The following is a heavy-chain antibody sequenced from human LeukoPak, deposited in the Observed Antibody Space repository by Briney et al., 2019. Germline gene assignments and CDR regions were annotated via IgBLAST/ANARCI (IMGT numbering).Heavy chain of an antibody. CDR2: IMCSGGST. Sequence: TGGSLRLSCAASGFTFSSYGMSWVRQAPGKGLEWVSPIMCSGGSTYYAASVKGRFTISRDNSKNPLYLQMNSLRAEDTAVYYCAKDQHSSSWYIDWFDPWGQGTLVTVSS. V-gene: IGHV3-23*01. J-gene: IGHJ5*02. CDR1: GFTFSSYG. D-gene: IGHD6-13*01. CDR3: AKDQHSSSWYIDWFDP.